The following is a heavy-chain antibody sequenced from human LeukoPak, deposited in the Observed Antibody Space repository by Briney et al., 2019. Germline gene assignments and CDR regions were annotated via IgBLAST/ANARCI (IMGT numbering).Heavy chain of an antibody. Sequence: GGSLRLSCAASGFTFSSYGMHWVRQAPGKGLEWVAAIWYDGSNKYYADSVKGRFTISRDNSKNTLYLQMNSLRAEDTAVYYCAREHLITMVRGANLPLDYWGQGTLVTVSS. J-gene: IGHJ4*02. CDR1: GFTFSSYG. CDR2: IWYDGSNK. V-gene: IGHV3-33*01. CDR3: AREHLITMVRGANLPLDY. D-gene: IGHD3-10*01.